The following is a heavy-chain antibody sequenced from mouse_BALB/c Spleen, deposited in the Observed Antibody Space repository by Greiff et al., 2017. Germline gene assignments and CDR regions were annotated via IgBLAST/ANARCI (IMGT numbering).Heavy chain of an antibody. Sequence: EVQLQQSGAELVKPGASVKLSCTASGFNIKDTYMHWVKQRPEQGLEWIGRIDPANGNTKYDPKFQGKATITADTSSNTAYLQLSSLTSEDTAVYYCASYYGYDYAMDYWGQGTSVTVSS. CDR1: GFNIKDTY. J-gene: IGHJ4*01. D-gene: IGHD1-2*01. CDR3: ASYYGYDYAMDY. CDR2: IDPANGNT. V-gene: IGHV14-3*02.